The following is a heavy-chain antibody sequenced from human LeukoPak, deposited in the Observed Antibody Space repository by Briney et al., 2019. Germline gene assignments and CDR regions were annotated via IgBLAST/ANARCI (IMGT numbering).Heavy chain of an antibody. V-gene: IGHV3-7*01. CDR3: ARVGAAGVDYYYYGMDV. J-gene: IGHJ6*02. CDR1: GFTFTDYW. CDR2: IKRDGSEK. Sequence: PGGSLRLSCAASGFTFTDYWMSWVRQAPGKGLEWVANIKRDGSEKYYVDSVKGRFTISRDNAKNSLYLQMNSLRTEDTAVYYCARVGAAGVDYYYYGMDVWGQGTTVTVSS. D-gene: IGHD6-13*01.